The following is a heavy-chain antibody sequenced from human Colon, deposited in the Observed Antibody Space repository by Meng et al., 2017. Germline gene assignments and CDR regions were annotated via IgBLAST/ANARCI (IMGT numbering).Heavy chain of an antibody. J-gene: IGHJ4*02. CDR2: IYPADGNR. V-gene: IGHV1-3*01. CDR3: ARDERGGPYYFDY. CDR1: GYSFTSYG. Sequence: QVKLVQSGAELKKPGASVKVSCQTSGYSFTSYGMHWLRQAPGQRPEWMGWIYPADGNRRYSQKFQDRLTITTDTVARTAYMELSSLRSEDTAVYFCARDERGGPYYFDYWGQGTLVTVSS.